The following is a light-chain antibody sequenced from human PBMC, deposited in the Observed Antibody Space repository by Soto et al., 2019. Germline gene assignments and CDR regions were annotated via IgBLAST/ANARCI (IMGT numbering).Light chain of an antibody. Sequence: QSVLTQPPSVSGAPGQRVTISCTGSSSNIGAGYDVHWYQQLPGTAPKLLIYGNSNRPSGVPDRFSGSKSGTSASLAITGLQAEDEADYYCQSYDSSLSGLVFGGGTKVIVL. CDR2: GNS. CDR3: QSYDSSLSGLV. J-gene: IGLJ2*01. CDR1: SSNIGAGYD. V-gene: IGLV1-40*01.